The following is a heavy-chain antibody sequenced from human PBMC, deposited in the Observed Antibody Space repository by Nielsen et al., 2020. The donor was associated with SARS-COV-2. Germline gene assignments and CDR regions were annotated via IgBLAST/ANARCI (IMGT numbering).Heavy chain of an antibody. CDR2: INHSGST. CDR1: GGSFSGYH. V-gene: IGHV4-34*01. Sequence: SETLSLTCAVYGGSFSGYHWNWIRQPPGKGLEWIGEINHSGSTNYNPSLKSRVTISVDTSKNQFSLKLRSVTAADTAVYYCSSSRSDILTYYYGMDVWGQGTTVTVSS. CDR3: SSSRSDILTYYYGMDV. D-gene: IGHD3-9*01. J-gene: IGHJ6*02.